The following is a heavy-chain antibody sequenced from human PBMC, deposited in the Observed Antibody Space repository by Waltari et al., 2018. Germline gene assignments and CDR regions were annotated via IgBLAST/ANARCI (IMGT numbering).Heavy chain of an antibody. V-gene: IGHV4-34*01. CDR3: ARGRVHCSSTSCYNRLLHY. J-gene: IGHJ4*02. CDR1: GGSFSGSS. Sequence: QVQLQQWGAGLLKPSETLSLTCAVYGGSFSGSSWSWLRPPPGKGLEWIGEINHSGSTNYNPSLKSRVTISVDTSKNQFSLKLSSVTAADTAVYYCARGRVHCSSTSCYNRLLHYWGQGTLVTVSS. CDR2: INHSGST. D-gene: IGHD2-2*02.